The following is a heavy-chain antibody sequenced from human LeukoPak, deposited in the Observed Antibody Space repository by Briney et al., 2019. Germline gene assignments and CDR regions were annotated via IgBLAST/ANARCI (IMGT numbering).Heavy chain of an antibody. V-gene: IGHV4-39*01. Sequence: PSETLSLTCTVSGGSISSSSSYWGWIRQPPGKGLEWIGTTYNSWRNCYNPSLKSRVTISGDTSKNQFSLKVTSVTAADTAVYYCARFSGYIYGYDYWGQGTLVTVSS. J-gene: IGHJ4*02. CDR3: ARFSGYIYGYDY. D-gene: IGHD5-18*01. CDR2: TYNSWRN. CDR1: GGSISSSSSY.